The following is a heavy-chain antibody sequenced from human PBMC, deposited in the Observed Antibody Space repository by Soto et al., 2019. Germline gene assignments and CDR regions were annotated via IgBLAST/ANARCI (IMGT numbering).Heavy chain of an antibody. D-gene: IGHD3-22*01. CDR1: GFTFSSYW. Sequence: EVQLVESGGGIVQPGGSLRLSCAASGFTFSSYWLHWVRHAPGKGLVWVSRINSDGSRTSYADSAKGRFTISRDNAKNTVYLQMNSLRAEYTAVYYCARGDGDYYDGNGYLGRHWGQGTLVTVSS. CDR3: ARGDGDYYDGNGYLGRH. V-gene: IGHV3-74*01. J-gene: IGHJ4*02. CDR2: INSDGSRT.